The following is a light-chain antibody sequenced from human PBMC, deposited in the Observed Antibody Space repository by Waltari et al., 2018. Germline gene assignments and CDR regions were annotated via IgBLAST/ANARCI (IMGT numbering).Light chain of an antibody. CDR1: QSVSRT. J-gene: IGKJ1*01. V-gene: IGKV3-20*01. CDR3: QHYVRLPAT. CDR2: GAS. Sequence: EIVLTQSPGTLSLSPGERATLSCRASQSVSRTLAWYQQKPGQAPKLRIYGASIRATSIPDRFTGSGSGTDFSLTISSLEPEDFAIYFCQHYVRLPATFGQGTKVEIK.